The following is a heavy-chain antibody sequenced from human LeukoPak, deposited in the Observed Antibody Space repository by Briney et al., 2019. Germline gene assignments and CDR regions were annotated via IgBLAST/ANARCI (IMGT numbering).Heavy chain of an antibody. V-gene: IGHV1-18*01. CDR1: GYTFTSYG. Sequence: GASVKVSCKASGYTFTSYGISWVRQAPGQGLEWMGWISAYNGNTNYAQKLQGRVTMTTDTSTSTAYMELRSLRSDDTAVYYCARSRDYDFWSGYYPFDYWGQGTLVTVSS. J-gene: IGHJ4*02. CDR2: ISAYNGNT. D-gene: IGHD3-3*01. CDR3: ARSRDYDFWSGYYPFDY.